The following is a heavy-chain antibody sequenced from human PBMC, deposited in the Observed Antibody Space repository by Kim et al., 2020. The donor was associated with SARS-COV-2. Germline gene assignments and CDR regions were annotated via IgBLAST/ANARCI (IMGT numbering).Heavy chain of an antibody. Sequence: GGSLRLSCTASGFTFSTNDMHWVRQATGKGLEWVSAIGSAGDTYYPASVKGRFTISRENAKNSLYLQMNSLRAGDTAVYYCARGIYGSGSSWGQGTLVTVSS. V-gene: IGHV3-13*01. CDR2: IGSAGDT. CDR3: ARGIYGSGSS. J-gene: IGHJ5*02. D-gene: IGHD3-10*01. CDR1: GFTFSTND.